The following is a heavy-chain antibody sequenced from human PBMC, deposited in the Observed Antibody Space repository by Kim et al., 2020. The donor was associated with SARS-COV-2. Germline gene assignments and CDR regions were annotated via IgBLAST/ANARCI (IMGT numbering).Heavy chain of an antibody. V-gene: IGHV3-30*01. D-gene: IGHD5-18*01. J-gene: IGHJ4*02. Sequence: ADPVTGRFTLSRDHSKDTLYLQMNSRRTEDTAVYYCARPRGYSYGSYIDYWGQGTLVTVSS. CDR3: ARPRGYSYGSYIDY.